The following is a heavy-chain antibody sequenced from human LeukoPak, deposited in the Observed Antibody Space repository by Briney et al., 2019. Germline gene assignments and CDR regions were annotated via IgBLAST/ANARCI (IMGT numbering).Heavy chain of an antibody. CDR2: ISYDGSNK. CDR1: GFTFSSYG. J-gene: IGHJ5*02. CDR3: AKDSDYYSSGWGEPNWFDP. V-gene: IGHV3-30*18. Sequence: PGRSLGLSCAASGFTFSSYGMHWVRQAPGKGLEWVAVISYDGSNKYYADSVKGRFTISRDNSKNTLCLQMNSLRAEDTAVYYCAKDSDYYSSGWGEPNWFDPWGQGTLVTVSS. D-gene: IGHD6-19*01.